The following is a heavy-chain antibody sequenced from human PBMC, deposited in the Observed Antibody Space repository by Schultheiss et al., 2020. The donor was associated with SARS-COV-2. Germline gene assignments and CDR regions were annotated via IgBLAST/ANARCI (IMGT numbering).Heavy chain of an antibody. J-gene: IGHJ6*02. CDR1: GFTFSSYA. V-gene: IGHV3-21*01. CDR2: ISSSSTYI. Sequence: GGSLRLSCAASGFTFSSYAMHWVRQAPGKWLEWVSSISSSSTYIYYADSVRGRFTISRDNAKNSLYLQMNSLRAEDTAVYFCASNLDVWGQGTTVTVSS. CDR3: ASNLDV.